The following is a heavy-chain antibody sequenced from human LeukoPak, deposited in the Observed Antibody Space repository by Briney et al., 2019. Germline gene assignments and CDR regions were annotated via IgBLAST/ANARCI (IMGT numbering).Heavy chain of an antibody. CDR1: GFTFSNYN. D-gene: IGHD4-17*01. V-gene: IGHV3-53*01. CDR2: IYSGGST. Sequence: PGGSLRLSCAASGFTFSNYNMSWVRQAPGKGLEWVSVIYSGGSTYYADSVKGRFTISRDNSKNTLYLQLSSLRGEDTAVYYCASQTTVKYYFDYWGQGTLVTVSS. J-gene: IGHJ4*02. CDR3: ASQTTVKYYFDY.